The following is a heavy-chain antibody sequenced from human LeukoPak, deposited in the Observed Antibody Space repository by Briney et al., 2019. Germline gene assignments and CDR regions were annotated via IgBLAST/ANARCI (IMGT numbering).Heavy chain of an antibody. CDR2: MNPNSGNT. CDR3: ARDHVDVVATGFDY. J-gene: IGHJ4*02. Sequence: ASVKVSCKASGYTFTSYDINWVRQATGQGLEWMGWMNPNSGNTSYAQKFQGRVTMTRNTSISTAYMELSSLRSEDTAGYYCARDHVDVVATGFDYWGQGTLVTVSS. V-gene: IGHV1-8*01. D-gene: IGHD5-12*01. CDR1: GYTFTSYD.